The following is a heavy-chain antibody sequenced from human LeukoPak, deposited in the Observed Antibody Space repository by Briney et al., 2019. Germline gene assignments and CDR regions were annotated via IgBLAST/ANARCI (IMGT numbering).Heavy chain of an antibody. J-gene: IGHJ6*03. CDR3: ARDPYTGSYENYYYYNMDV. CDR2: INSDGSST. D-gene: IGHD1-26*01. CDR1: GFTFSSYW. Sequence: GGSLRLSCAASGFTFSSYWMHWVRQAPGKGLVWVSRINSDGSSTSYADSVKGRFTISRDNAKNTLYLQMNSLRAEDTALYYCARDPYTGSYENYYYYNMDVWGKGTTVTVSS. V-gene: IGHV3-74*01.